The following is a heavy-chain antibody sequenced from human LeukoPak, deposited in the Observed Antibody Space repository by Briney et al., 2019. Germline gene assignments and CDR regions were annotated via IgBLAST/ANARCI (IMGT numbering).Heavy chain of an antibody. D-gene: IGHD6-19*01. Sequence: ASVTVSCTASGYTFSSYGINWARQAPGQGLEWMGWISAYNGNRDYAQKLQGRVTMTTDTSTNTAYMELRSLRSDDTAVYYCVRDEGSGWLNSDYWGQGTLVTVSS. V-gene: IGHV1-18*01. CDR3: VRDEGSGWLNSDY. CDR1: GYTFSSYG. CDR2: ISAYNGNR. J-gene: IGHJ4*02.